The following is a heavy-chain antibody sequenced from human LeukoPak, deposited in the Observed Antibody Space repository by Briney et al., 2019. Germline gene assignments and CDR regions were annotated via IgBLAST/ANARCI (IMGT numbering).Heavy chain of an antibody. J-gene: IGHJ4*02. CDR1: GFTFTGHS. D-gene: IGHD3-16*01. Sequence: GGSLRLSCAASGFTFTGHSMNWVRQAPGKGLEWVSFVSISSGTIYYADSVKGRFSISRDNAKSSLDLQMNSLRAEDTAVYYCARAMSTFGGVRNYFDSWGQGTLVTVSS. V-gene: IGHV3-48*04. CDR2: VSISSGTI. CDR3: ARAMSTFGGVRNYFDS.